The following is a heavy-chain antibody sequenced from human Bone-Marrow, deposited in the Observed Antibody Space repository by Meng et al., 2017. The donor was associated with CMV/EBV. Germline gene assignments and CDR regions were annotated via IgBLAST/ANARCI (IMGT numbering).Heavy chain of an antibody. CDR3: AKRGIFGVYIMDV. Sequence: GESLKISCAASGFTFSNYGMHWVRQAPGKGLEWVAVIWYDGSNKYYADSVKGRFTISRDNSQNTVYLQMNSLRAEDTAFYYCAKRGIFGVYIMDVWGRGTTVTVSS. D-gene: IGHD3-3*01. J-gene: IGHJ6*02. CDR1: GFTFSNYG. CDR2: IWYDGSNK. V-gene: IGHV3-33*06.